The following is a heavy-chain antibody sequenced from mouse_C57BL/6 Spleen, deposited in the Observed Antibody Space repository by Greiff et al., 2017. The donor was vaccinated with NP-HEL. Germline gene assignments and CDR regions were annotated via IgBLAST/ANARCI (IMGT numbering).Heavy chain of an antibody. CDR3: ASDYDGYYSWLAY. Sequence: EVQLQQSGPELVKPGASVKMSCKASGYTFTDYNMHWVKQSHGKSLEWIGYINPNNGGTSYNQKFKGKATLTVNKSSSTAYMELRSLTSEDSAVYYGASDYDGYYSWLAYWGQGTLVTVSA. J-gene: IGHJ3*01. CDR1: GYTFTDYN. V-gene: IGHV1-22*01. D-gene: IGHD2-3*01. CDR2: INPNNGGT.